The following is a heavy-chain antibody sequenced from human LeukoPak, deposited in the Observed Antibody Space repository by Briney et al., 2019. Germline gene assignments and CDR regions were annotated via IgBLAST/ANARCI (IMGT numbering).Heavy chain of an antibody. J-gene: IGHJ4*02. CDR1: GFSLSTSLVG. CDR2: IYWNDEK. V-gene: IGHV2-5*01. D-gene: IGHD5-24*01. CDR3: AHRRDGYFDY. Sequence: SVPTLVNPTQTLTLTCTFSGFSLSTSLVGVGWIRQPPGKALDWLALIYWNDEKHYSPSLKSRLTITKDTSKNQVVLTMTNMDPVDTATYSCAHRRDGYFDYWGQGTLVTVSS.